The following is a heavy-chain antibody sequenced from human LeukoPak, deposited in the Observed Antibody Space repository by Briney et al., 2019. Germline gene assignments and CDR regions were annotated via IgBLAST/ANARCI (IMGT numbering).Heavy chain of an antibody. CDR2: ISTSGDTI. V-gene: IGHV3-48*03. D-gene: IGHD3-22*01. CDR3: ARGYGSSGYYPEVYFDY. J-gene: IGHJ4*02. CDR1: GFTFSIYE. Sequence: GGSLRLSCAASGFTFSIYEMNWVRQAPGKGLEWVSYISTSGDTIYYADPAKGRFTISRDNAKNSLYLQMNSLRAEDTAVYYRARGYGSSGYYPEVYFDYWGQGTLVTVSS.